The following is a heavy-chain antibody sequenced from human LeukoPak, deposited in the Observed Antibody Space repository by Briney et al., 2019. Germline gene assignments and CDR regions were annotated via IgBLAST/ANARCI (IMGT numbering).Heavy chain of an antibody. J-gene: IGHJ4*02. CDR3: ARSGHYYDSSGYYSGPFDY. D-gene: IGHD3-22*01. CDR2: INHSGST. CDR1: GFTFSSYS. V-gene: IGHV4-34*08. Sequence: GSLRLSCAASGFTFSSYSMNWIRQPPGKGLEWIGEINHSGSTNYNLSLKSRVTISVDTSKNQFSLKLSSVTAADTAVYYCARSGHYYDSSGYYSGPFDYWGQGTLVTVSS.